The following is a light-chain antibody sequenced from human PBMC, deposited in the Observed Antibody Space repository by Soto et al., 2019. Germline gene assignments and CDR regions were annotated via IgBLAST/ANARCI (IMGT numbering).Light chain of an antibody. CDR3: QQYGYSPRT. Sequence: ELVLTKSPGTLSLSPGDRATLSCMASQSGGSSYLAWYQQKPGQAPRLLIYGASIRATGVPDRFSGSGSVTDFTLTISRLEPEDFAVYYCQQYGYSPRTFGQGTKVEIK. CDR2: GAS. J-gene: IGKJ1*01. V-gene: IGKV3-20*01. CDR1: QSGGSSY.